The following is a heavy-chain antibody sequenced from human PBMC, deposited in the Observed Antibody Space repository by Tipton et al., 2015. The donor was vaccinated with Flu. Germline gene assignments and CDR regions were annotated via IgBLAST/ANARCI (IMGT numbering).Heavy chain of an antibody. CDR2: IYTSGST. V-gene: IGHV4-4*07. CDR3: ARVAGGPATAYDF. D-gene: IGHD1-1*01. Sequence: TLSLTCTVSGGSISTYYWSWIRQPAGKGLEWIGRIYTSGSTNYNPSLKSRVTMSVDTSKNQFSLRLSSVTAADTAVYYCARVAGGPATAYDFWGQVTLVTVSS. J-gene: IGHJ4*02. CDR1: GGSISTYY.